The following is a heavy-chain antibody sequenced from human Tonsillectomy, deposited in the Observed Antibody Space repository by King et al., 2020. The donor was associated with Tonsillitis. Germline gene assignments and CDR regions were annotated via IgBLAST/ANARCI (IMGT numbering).Heavy chain of an antibody. CDR1: GFIVSNYY. CDR3: ARESGIYSNLDY. CDR2: IYSSGTP. D-gene: IGHD3-10*01. J-gene: IGHJ4*02. Sequence: VQLVESGGGLVQPGGSLRLSCAASGFIVSNYYMNWVRQAPGKGLEWVSVIYSSGTPYYADSVKGRFTISRDNSQNTLFLQMNSLRVEDTAVYYCARESGIYSNLDYWGQGVLVTV. V-gene: IGHV3-53*01.